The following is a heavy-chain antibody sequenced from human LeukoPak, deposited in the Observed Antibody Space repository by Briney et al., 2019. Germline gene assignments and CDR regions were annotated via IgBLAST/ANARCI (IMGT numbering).Heavy chain of an antibody. Sequence: GGSLRLSCAASGFTFTSYTMHWVRRAPGKGLEWVSSISGISRFIYHADSVKGRFTISRDNAKNSLYLQMNSLRAEDTAVYYCARDRNWNYAGGMDVWGQGTTVTVSS. D-gene: IGHD1-7*01. CDR1: GFTFTSYT. CDR2: ISGISRFI. CDR3: ARDRNWNYAGGMDV. V-gene: IGHV3-21*01. J-gene: IGHJ6*02.